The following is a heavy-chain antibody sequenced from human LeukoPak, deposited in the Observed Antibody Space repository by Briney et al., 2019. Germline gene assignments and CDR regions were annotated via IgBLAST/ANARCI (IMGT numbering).Heavy chain of an antibody. J-gene: IGHJ4*02. CDR3: ARSARYCGGDCYPLDY. D-gene: IGHD2-21*01. Sequence: SVKVSCKASGGTFSIYAISWVRQAPGQGLEWMGGIIPIFGTANYAQKFQGRVTITADESTSTAYMELSSLRSEDTALYYCARSARYCGGDCYPLDYWGQGTLVTVSS. V-gene: IGHV1-69*13. CDR2: IIPIFGTA. CDR1: GGTFSIYA.